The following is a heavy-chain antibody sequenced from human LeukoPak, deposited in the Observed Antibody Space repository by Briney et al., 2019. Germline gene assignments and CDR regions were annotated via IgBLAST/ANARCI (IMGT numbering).Heavy chain of an antibody. V-gene: IGHV3-74*01. D-gene: IGHD6-13*01. Sequence: GGSLRLSCAASGFTFSSYWMHWVRQAPGKGLVWVSRINSDGSSTSDADSVKGRFTLSRDNAKSTLYLQMNSLRAEDTAVYYCARQAAAGTSGVFDEFDYWGQGTLVTVSS. CDR2: INSDGSST. CDR3: ARQAAAGTSGVFDEFDY. J-gene: IGHJ4*02. CDR1: GFTFSSYW.